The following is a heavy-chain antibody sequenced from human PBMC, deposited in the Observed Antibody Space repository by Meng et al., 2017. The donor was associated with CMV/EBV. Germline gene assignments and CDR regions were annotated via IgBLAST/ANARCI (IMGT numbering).Heavy chain of an antibody. V-gene: IGHV1-2*02. CDR3: ARIVIVPAAPYYYYDGMDV. CDR2: INPNSGGT. D-gene: IGHD2-2*01. J-gene: IGHJ6*02. CDR1: GYTFTGYY. Sequence: ASVQVSCTASGYTFTGYYMHWVRQAPGQGLEWMGWINPNSGGTNYAQKFQGRVTMTRETSISTAYMELSRLRSDDTAVYYCARIVIVPAAPYYYYDGMDVWGQGTTVTVSS.